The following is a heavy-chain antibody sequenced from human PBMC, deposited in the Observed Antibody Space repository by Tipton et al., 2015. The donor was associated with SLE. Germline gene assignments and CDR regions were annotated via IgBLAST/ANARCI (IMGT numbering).Heavy chain of an antibody. CDR3: AREGGRNSDWFDP. CDR1: GGSISSGGYY. V-gene: IGHV4-31*02. D-gene: IGHD4-23*01. J-gene: IGHJ5*02. CDR2: IYYSGST. Sequence: LRLSCTVSGGSISSGGYYWSWIRQHPGKGLEWIGYIYYSGSTYYNPSLKSRVTISVDTSKNQFSLKLSSVTAADTAVYYCAREGGRNSDWFDPWGQGTLVTVSS.